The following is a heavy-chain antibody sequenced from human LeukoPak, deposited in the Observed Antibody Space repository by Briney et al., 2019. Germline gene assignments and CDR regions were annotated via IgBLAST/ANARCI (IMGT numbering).Heavy chain of an antibody. CDR1: GGSLSSYY. Sequence: SETLSPTCTVSGGSLSSYYWSYIRQSAGRGLEWIGRINTGGTSLYNPSLKSRVTMSIDTSRNQFSLNLNSVTAADTAVYFCARGPTHGATYFDYWGQGTLVTVSS. J-gene: IGHJ4*02. V-gene: IGHV4-4*07. CDR2: INTGGTS. CDR3: ARGPTHGATYFDY. D-gene: IGHD3-10*01.